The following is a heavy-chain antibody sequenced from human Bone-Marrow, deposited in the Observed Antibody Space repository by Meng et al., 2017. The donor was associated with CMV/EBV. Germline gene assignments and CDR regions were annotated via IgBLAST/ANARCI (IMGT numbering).Heavy chain of an antibody. CDR1: GFTFGDYA. Sequence: GESLKISCTASGFTFGDYAMSWVRQAPGKGLEWVGFIRSKAYGGTTEYAASVKGRFTISRDDSKSIAYLQMNSLKTEDTAVYYCTRPHYGDYEGYFDYWGQGTLVTGSS. J-gene: IGHJ4*02. CDR2: IRSKAYGGTT. D-gene: IGHD4-17*01. CDR3: TRPHYGDYEGYFDY. V-gene: IGHV3-49*04.